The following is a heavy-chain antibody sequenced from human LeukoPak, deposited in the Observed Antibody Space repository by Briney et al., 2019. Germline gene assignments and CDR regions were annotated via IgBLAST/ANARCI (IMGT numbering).Heavy chain of an antibody. V-gene: IGHV4-59*02. CDR2: IYYSGST. CDR1: GASVSSYC. D-gene: IGHD3-10*01. J-gene: IGHJ5*02. Sequence: KTSETLSLTCSLSGASVSSYCSSCIRQPPGKGLEWIGYIYYSGSTNYNPSLKSRVTISVDTSKNQFSLKLSSVTAADTAVYYCARASIHEYGSGSHYGPVLFHPWGQGTLVTVSS. CDR3: ARASIHEYGSGSHYGPVLFHP.